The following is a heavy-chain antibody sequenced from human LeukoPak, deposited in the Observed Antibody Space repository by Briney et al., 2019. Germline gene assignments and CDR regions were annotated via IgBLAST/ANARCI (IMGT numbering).Heavy chain of an antibody. CDR2: IWYDGSKK. Sequence: RGSLRLSCAASGFTFSSYGMHWVRQAPGKGLEWVAVIWYDGSKKYYVDSVKGRFTVSRDNSKNTLYLQMNSLRAEDTAVYYCARDLSSRAPYYFDYWGQGTLVTVSS. CDR3: ARDLSSRAPYYFDY. D-gene: IGHD6-13*01. CDR1: GFTFSSYG. V-gene: IGHV3-33*01. J-gene: IGHJ4*02.